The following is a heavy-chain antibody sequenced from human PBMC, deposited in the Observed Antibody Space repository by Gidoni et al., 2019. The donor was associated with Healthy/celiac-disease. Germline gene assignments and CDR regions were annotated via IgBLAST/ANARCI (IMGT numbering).Heavy chain of an antibody. V-gene: IGHV1-69*01. Sequence: QVQLVQSGAEVKKPGSSVKVSCKASGGTFSSYAISWVRQAPGKGLEWLGGIIPIFGTANYAQKFQGRVTITADESTSTAYMELSSLRSEDTAVYYCARGRSGSSSYYFDYWGQGTLVTVSS. CDR3: ARGRSGSSSYYFDY. CDR1: GGTFSSYA. CDR2: IIPIFGTA. D-gene: IGHD1-26*01. J-gene: IGHJ4*02.